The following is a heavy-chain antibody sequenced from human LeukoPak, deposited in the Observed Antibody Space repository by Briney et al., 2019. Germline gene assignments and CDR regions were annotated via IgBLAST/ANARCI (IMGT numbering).Heavy chain of an antibody. J-gene: IGHJ4*02. V-gene: IGHV3-49*04. CDR1: GFTFSNAW. Sequence: PGGSLRLPCAASGFTFSNAWMSWVRQAPGKGLEWVGFIRSKAYGGTTEYAASVKGRFTISRDDSKSIAYLQMNSLKTEDTAVYYCTSICSSTSCYPQALDYWGQGTLVTVSS. CDR2: IRSKAYGGTT. CDR3: TSICSSTSCYPQALDY. D-gene: IGHD2-2*01.